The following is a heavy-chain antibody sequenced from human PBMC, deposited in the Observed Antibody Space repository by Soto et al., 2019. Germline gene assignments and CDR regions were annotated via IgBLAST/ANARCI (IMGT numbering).Heavy chain of an antibody. Sequence: SVKGSCKASGGTFSSYAISWVRQAPGQKLEWMGGIIPIFGTANYAQKFQGRVTITADESTSTAYMELSSLRSEYTAVYYCARGQGLYYVSSHDYWGQGTLVTVSS. J-gene: IGHJ4*02. CDR2: IIPIFGTA. CDR1: GGTFSSYA. CDR3: ARGQGLYYVSSHDY. D-gene: IGHD3-22*01. V-gene: IGHV1-69*01.